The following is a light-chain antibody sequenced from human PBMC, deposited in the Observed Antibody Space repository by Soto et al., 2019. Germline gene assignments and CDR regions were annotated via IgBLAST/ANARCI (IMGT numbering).Light chain of an antibody. CDR3: QQSYTTPWT. CDR1: QTIGNY. J-gene: IGKJ1*01. CDR2: AAS. V-gene: IGKV1-39*01. Sequence: DIQMTQSPSSLSASERDRVTITCRASQTIGNYLNWYQQKPGKAPKLLIYAASTLQSWVPSRFSGSGSGTDFTLAISSLQPEDFATYFCQQSYTTPWTFGQGTKVEIK.